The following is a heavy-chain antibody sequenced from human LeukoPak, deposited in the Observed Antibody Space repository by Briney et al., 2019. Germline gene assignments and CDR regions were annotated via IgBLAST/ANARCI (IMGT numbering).Heavy chain of an antibody. Sequence: PSETLSLTCTVSGGSISSGSYYWGWIRQPPGKGLEWIGNIYYSGSTYYNPSLKSRVTVSVDTSKNQFSLKLSSVTAADTAVYYCARRSAGNHRNLNFDFWGQGTLSPSPQ. CDR1: GGSISSGSYY. CDR3: ARRSAGNHRNLNFDF. J-gene: IGHJ4*02. D-gene: IGHD6-13*01. CDR2: IYYSGST. V-gene: IGHV4-39*01.